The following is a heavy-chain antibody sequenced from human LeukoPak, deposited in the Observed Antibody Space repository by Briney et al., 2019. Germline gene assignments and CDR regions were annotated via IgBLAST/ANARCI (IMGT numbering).Heavy chain of an antibody. D-gene: IGHD3-9*01. CDR3: ARGGNYDILTGPDY. CDR1: GFTFSSYG. CDR2: IWYDGSNK. Sequence: GRSLTLSCAASGFTFSSYGMHWVRQAPGKGLEWVAVIWYDGSNKYYADSVKGRFTISRDNSKNTLYLQMNSLRAEDTAVYYCARGGNYDILTGPDYWGQGTLVTVSS. V-gene: IGHV3-33*01. J-gene: IGHJ4*02.